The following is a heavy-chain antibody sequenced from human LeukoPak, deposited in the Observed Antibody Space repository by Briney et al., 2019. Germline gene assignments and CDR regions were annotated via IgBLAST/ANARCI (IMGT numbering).Heavy chain of an antibody. CDR3: ARIGVSDY. D-gene: IGHD3-3*01. J-gene: IGHJ4*02. Sequence: PGGSLRLSCAASSFTFNTAWMNWVRQAPGKGLEWVSHIKSKTDGGTVDYAAPVKGRFTISRDDSKNTLYLQMNSLKTEDTAIYYCARIGVSDYWGQGTLVTVSS. V-gene: IGHV3-15*07. CDR2: IKSKTDGGTV. CDR1: SFTFNTAW.